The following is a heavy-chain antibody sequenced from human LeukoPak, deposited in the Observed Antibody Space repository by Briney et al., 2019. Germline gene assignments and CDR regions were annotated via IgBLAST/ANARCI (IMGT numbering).Heavy chain of an antibody. J-gene: IGHJ5*02. CDR2: IYYSGST. V-gene: IGHV4-59*01. Sequence: SETLSLTCTVSGGSTSSYYLSWIRQPPGKGLEWIGYIYYSGSTNYNPSLKSRVTISVDTSKNQFSLKLNSVTAADTAVYYCARGIVVPAARFDPWGQGTLVTVSS. D-gene: IGHD2-2*01. CDR3: ARGIVVPAARFDP. CDR1: GGSTSSYY.